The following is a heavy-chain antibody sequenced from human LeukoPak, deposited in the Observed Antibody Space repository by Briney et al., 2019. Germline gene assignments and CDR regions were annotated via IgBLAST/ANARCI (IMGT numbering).Heavy chain of an antibody. J-gene: IGHJ4*02. CDR1: GVSIFSSY. CDR3: ARDRELGY. CDR2: VHYSGST. V-gene: IGHV4-59*01. Sequence: PSETLSLTCTVSGVSIFSSYWNWVRQPPGKGLEWIGYVHYSGSTNYSPSLKSRVTMSVDTSKSQFSLKLTSVTAADTAVYYCARDRELGYWGQGILVTVSS. D-gene: IGHD1-1*01.